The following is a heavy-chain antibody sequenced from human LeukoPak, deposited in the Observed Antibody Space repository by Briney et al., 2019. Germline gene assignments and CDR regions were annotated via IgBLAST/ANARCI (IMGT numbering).Heavy chain of an antibody. CDR1: GFTVSSNY. V-gene: IGHV3-53*01. CDR2: IYSGGST. J-gene: IGHJ3*02. D-gene: IGHD2-8*01. Sequence: GGSLRLSCAASGFTVSSNYMSWVRQALGKGLEWVSVIYSGGSTYYADSVKGRFTISRDNSKNTLYLQMNSLRAEDTAVYYCASNLAAEWGAFDIWGQGTMVTVSS. CDR3: ASNLAAEWGAFDI.